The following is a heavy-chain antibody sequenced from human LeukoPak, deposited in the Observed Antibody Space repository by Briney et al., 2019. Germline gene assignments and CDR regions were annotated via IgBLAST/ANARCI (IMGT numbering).Heavy chain of an antibody. Sequence: GGALRLSCAASGFTFSSYGMHWVRQAPGKGLEWVAFIRYDGSNKYYADSVKGRFTISRDNSKNTLYLQMNSLRAEDTAVYYCATNRPKYYFDYWGQGTLVTVSS. J-gene: IGHJ4*02. CDR2: IRYDGSNK. CDR3: ATNRPKYYFDY. CDR1: GFTFSSYG. D-gene: IGHD1-14*01. V-gene: IGHV3-30*02.